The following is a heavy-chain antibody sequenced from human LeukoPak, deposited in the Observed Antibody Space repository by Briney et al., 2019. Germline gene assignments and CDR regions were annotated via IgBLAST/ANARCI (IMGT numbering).Heavy chain of an antibody. CDR1: GGSFSGYY. V-gene: IGHV4-34*01. CDR2: INHSGST. CDR3: ARERVRGYDFWSGYREFDY. Sequence: SEALSLTCAVYGGSFSGYYWSWIRQPPGKGLEWIGEINHSGSTNYNPSLKSRVTISVDTSKNQFSLELSSVTAADTAVYYCARERVRGYDFWSGYREFDYWGQGTLVTVSS. J-gene: IGHJ4*02. D-gene: IGHD3-3*01.